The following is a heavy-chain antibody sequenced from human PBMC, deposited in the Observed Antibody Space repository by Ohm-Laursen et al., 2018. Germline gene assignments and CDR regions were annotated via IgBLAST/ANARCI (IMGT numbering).Heavy chain of an antibody. CDR1: GGSISSYY. CDR3: AGGLRPYSFDTSAYLDY. CDR2: IYYSGST. V-gene: IGHV4-59*01. D-gene: IGHD3-22*01. J-gene: IGHJ4*02. Sequence: TLSLTCTVSGGSISSYYWNWIRQPPGKGLEWIGYIYYSGSTNYSPSLKSRVTISADTSKNQFSLKLSSVTAADTAVYYCAGGLRPYSFDTSAYLDYWGQGTLVTVSS.